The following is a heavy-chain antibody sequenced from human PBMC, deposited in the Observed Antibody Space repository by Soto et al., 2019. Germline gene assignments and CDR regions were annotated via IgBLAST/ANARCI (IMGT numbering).Heavy chain of an antibody. Sequence: SETLSLTSTVSGGSITSGDYYWSWIRQRPGKGLQWIGYIYFSGSTYYHPSLKSRVTISLDTSKNQFSLNLRSVTAADTAVYYCTRDSSGYYGWFDSWGQRPVFTVSS. D-gene: IGHD3-10*01. CDR1: GGSITSGDYY. CDR2: IYFSGST. CDR3: TRDSSGYYGWFDS. V-gene: IGHV4-31*03. J-gene: IGHJ5*01.